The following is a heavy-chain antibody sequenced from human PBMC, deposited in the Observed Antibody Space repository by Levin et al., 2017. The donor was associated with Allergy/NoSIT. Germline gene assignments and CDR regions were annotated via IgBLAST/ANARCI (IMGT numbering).Heavy chain of an antibody. Sequence: PSETLSLTCAVYGRSFSGNYWSWNRQPPGKGLEWIGEISQSGSTNYNPSLKTRVTISVDTSKNQFSLKLTSVTAAATAVYYWEKINGRGVLIFRCMDVWGQGTTVTVSS. D-gene: IGHD3-10*02. CDR2: ISQSGST. CDR3: EKINGRGVLIFRCMDV. V-gene: IGHV4-34*01. J-gene: IGHJ6*02. CDR1: GRSFSGNY.